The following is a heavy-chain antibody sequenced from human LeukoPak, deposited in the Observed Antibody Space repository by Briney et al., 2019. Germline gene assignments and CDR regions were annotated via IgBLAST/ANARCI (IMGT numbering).Heavy chain of an antibody. CDR2: INTNTGNP. J-gene: IGHJ4*02. Sequence: ASVKVSCKASGYTFTSYAMNWVRQAPGQGLEWMGWINTNTGNPTYAQGFTGRFVSSLDTSVSTAYLQISSLKAGDTAVYYCAKDTYYYGSGSYSPLSFDYWGQGTLVTVSS. V-gene: IGHV7-4-1*02. CDR1: GYTFTSYA. D-gene: IGHD3-10*01. CDR3: AKDTYYYGSGSYSPLSFDY.